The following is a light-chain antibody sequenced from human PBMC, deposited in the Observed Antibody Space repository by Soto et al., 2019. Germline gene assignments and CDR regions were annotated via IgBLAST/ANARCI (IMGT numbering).Light chain of an antibody. Sequence: QSALTQPPSASGSPGQSVTISCTGTSSDVGGYNYVSWYQHHPGKAPKLIIFEVTKRPSGVPDRFSGSKSGNTASLTVSGLQAEDEADYHCSSFAGRHNLVFGTGTKSPS. CDR1: SSDVGGYNY. J-gene: IGLJ1*01. CDR2: EVT. CDR3: SSFAGRHNLV. V-gene: IGLV2-8*01.